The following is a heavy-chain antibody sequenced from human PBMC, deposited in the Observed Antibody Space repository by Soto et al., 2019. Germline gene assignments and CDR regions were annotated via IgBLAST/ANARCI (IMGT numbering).Heavy chain of an antibody. CDR1: GGSLSGYY. J-gene: IGHJ4*02. V-gene: IGHV4-34*01. D-gene: IGHD5-12*01. Sequence: QVQLQQWGAGLLKPSETLSLNCAVTGGSLSGYYWSWIRQPPGKGLEWIGEVKDGGHTNYSPSLRGRVTISSDTPNHQFSLRLNSVTAADTGVYYCARGQEGVVATHWDQGSLVTVSS. CDR3: ARGQEGVVATH. CDR2: VKDGGHT.